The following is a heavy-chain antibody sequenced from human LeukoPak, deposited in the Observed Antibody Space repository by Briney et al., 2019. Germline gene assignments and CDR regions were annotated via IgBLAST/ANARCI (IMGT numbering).Heavy chain of an antibody. Sequence: SETLSLTCTVSGGSISSYYWSWIRQPPVKGLEWIGYIYYSGSTNYNPSLKSRVTISVDTSKNQFSLKLSSVTAADTAVYYCARVLSFTMVRGVPAYYYGMDVWGQGTTVTVSS. CDR3: ARVLSFTMVRGVPAYYYGMDV. CDR1: GGSISSYY. J-gene: IGHJ6*02. D-gene: IGHD3-10*01. V-gene: IGHV4-59*08. CDR2: IYYSGST.